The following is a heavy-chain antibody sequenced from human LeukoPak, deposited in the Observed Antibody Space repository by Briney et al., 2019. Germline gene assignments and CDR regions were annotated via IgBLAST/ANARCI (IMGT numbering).Heavy chain of an antibody. CDR2: INTDGRTI. CDR3: VRSAFLTTEFYFDY. CDR1: GFTFSRYW. D-gene: IGHD4-11*01. Sequence: PGGSLRLSCAASGFTFSRYWMHWVRQAPGKGLVWVSRINTDGRTITYADSVKGRFTISRDNAKNTLYLQMNSLRAEDTVVYYCVRSAFLTTEFYFDYWGHGTLVTVS. V-gene: IGHV3-74*01. J-gene: IGHJ4*01.